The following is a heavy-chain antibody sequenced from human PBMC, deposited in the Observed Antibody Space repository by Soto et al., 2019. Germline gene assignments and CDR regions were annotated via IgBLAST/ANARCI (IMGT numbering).Heavy chain of an antibody. V-gene: IGHV3-74*01. J-gene: IGHJ4*02. Sequence: DVQLVESGGDLVQRGGSLRLSCAASGFPFSSYWMHWVRHTPGKGLDWVARISGDGVTTYYADSVTGRFTVSRDNAKNGLSLQISGLRAEDTAVYYCAREYYGLLTGYYTDYWGQGTLVSVSS. CDR1: GFPFSSYW. CDR3: AREYYGLLTGYYTDY. CDR2: ISGDGVTT. D-gene: IGHD3-9*01.